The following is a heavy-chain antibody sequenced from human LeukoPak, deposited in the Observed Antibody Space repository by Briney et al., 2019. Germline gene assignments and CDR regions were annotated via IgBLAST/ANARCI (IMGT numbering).Heavy chain of an antibody. CDR3: ARVGGYCSSTSCYGGIGP. Sequence: SETLSLTCTVSGGSISSYYWSWIRQPPGKGLEWIGYIYYSGSTNYNPSLKSRVTISVDTSKNQFSLKLSSVTAADTAVYYCARVGGYCSSTSCYGGIGPWGQGTLVTVSS. CDR2: IYYSGST. D-gene: IGHD2-2*01. J-gene: IGHJ5*02. CDR1: GGSISSYY. V-gene: IGHV4-59*01.